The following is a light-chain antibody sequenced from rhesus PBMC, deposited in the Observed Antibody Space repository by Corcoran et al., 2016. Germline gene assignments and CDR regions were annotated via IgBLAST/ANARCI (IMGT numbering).Light chain of an antibody. CDR3: QQHNSYPLT. Sequence: DIQMTQSPSSLSASVGDRVTITCQASQGIGSWLARYQQKTGKAPKLLIYAASSLQSGVPSRVSGSGSGTDFTLTITSLQPEDFATDYCQQHNSYPLTFGGGTKVEIK. CDR1: QGIGSW. V-gene: IGKV1-33*02. CDR2: AAS. J-gene: IGKJ4*01.